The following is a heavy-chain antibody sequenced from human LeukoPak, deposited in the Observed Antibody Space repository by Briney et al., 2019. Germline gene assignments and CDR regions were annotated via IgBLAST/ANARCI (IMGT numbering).Heavy chain of an antibody. CDR3: ARGRGFDY. CDR1: GGSFSGYY. V-gene: IGHV4-34*01. Sequence: PSETLSLTCAVYGGSFSGYYWSWIRQPPGKGLEWIGGINHSGSTNYNPSLKSRVTISVDTSKNQFSLKLSSVTAADTAVCYCARGRGFDYWGQGTLVTVSS. J-gene: IGHJ4*02. D-gene: IGHD5-12*01. CDR2: INHSGST.